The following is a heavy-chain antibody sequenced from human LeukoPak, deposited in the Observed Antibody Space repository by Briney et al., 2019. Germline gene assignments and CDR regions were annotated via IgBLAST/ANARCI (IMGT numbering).Heavy chain of an antibody. CDR2: IIPIFGTA. V-gene: IGHV1-69*05. CDR3: ARAREGYTLEYYFDY. D-gene: IGHD5-24*01. CDR1: GGTFSSYA. J-gene: IGHJ4*02. Sequence: ASVKVSCKASGGTFSSYAISWVRQAPGQGLEWMGGIIPIFGTANYAQKFQGRVTITTDESTSTAYMELSSLRSEDTAVYYCARAREGYTLEYYFDYWVQGTLVTVSS.